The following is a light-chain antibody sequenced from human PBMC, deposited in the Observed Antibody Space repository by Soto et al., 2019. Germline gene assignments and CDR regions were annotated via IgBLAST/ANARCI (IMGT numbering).Light chain of an antibody. J-gene: IGLJ2*01. CDR1: SRDVGSYNL. V-gene: IGLV2-23*01. CDR2: EGS. CDR3: CSYAGSSTSVV. Sequence: QSALTQPASVSGSPGQSITISCTGTSRDVGSYNLVSWYQQHPGKAPKLMIYEGSKRPSGVSNRFSGSKSGNTASLTISGLQAEDEADYYCCSYAGSSTSVVFGGGTKAHRP.